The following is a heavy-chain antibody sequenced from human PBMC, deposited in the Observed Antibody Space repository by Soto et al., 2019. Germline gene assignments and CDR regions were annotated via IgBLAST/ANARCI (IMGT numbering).Heavy chain of an antibody. CDR3: ARRSSGYLFDL. CDR2: ISSGSSTI. Sequence: EVQLVESGGGLVQPGGSLRLSCAASGFIFSTYSMNWVRQAPGKGLEWVSYISSGSSTIYNADSVKGRFTISRDNAKNSLYLKLNSLRDEDTAVYYCARRSSGYLFDLWGQGTLVTVSS. V-gene: IGHV3-48*02. J-gene: IGHJ4*02. D-gene: IGHD3-22*01. CDR1: GFIFSTYS.